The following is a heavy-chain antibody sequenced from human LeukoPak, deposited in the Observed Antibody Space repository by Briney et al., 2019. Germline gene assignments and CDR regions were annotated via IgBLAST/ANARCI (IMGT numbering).Heavy chain of an antibody. CDR3: ATVDPRRGYSGYDEYNWFDP. V-gene: IGHV1-24*01. J-gene: IGHJ5*02. D-gene: IGHD5-12*01. CDR2: FDPEDGET. Sequence: ASVKVSCKVSGYTLTELSMHWVRQAPGKGLEWMGGFDPEDGETIYAQKFQGRVTMTEDTSTDTAYVELSSLRSEDTAVYYCATVDPRRGYSGYDEYNWFDPWGQGTLVTVSS. CDR1: GYTLTELS.